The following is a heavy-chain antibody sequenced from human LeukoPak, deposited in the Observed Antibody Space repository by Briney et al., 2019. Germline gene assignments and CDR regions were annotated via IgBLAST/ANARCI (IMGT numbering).Heavy chain of an antibody. CDR2: IKQDGSEK. D-gene: IGHD3-22*01. V-gene: IGHV3-7*01. J-gene: IGHJ4*02. Sequence: PGGSLRLSCAASGFTFSSYWMSWVRQAPGKGLEWVANIKQDGSEKYYVDSVKGRFTISRDNAKNSLYLQMNSLRAEDTAVYYCARDPGSITMIVVEDGDYWGQGTLVTVSS. CDR1: GFTFSSYW. CDR3: ARDPGSITMIVVEDGDY.